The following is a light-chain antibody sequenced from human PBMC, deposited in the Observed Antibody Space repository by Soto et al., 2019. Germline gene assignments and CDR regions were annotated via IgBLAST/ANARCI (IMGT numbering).Light chain of an antibody. J-gene: IGKJ3*01. CDR1: QSVSSSY. CDR3: QQYDSSPLT. Sequence: EIVLTQSPGTLSLSPGERATLSCRASQSVSSSYLAWYQQKPGQAPRLLIYGASSRATGIPDRFSGSGSGTDFTLTISRLEPEDFAVYYCQQYDSSPLTFGHGPKVDIK. CDR2: GAS. V-gene: IGKV3-20*01.